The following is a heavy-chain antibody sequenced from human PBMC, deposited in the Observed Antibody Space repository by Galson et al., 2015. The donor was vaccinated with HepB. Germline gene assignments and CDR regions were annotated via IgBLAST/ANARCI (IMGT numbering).Heavy chain of an antibody. Sequence: SLRLSCAASGFAFSSSSMNWIRQAPGKGLEWISSITNSGTYIHYADSVRGRFTVSRDNAQNSLYLQMNSLRAEDTAVYYCARALVVIDHWYFDLWGRGALGTVSS. CDR1: GFAFSSSS. CDR2: ITNSGTYI. J-gene: IGHJ2*01. V-gene: IGHV3-21*01. D-gene: IGHD3-22*01. CDR3: ARALVVIDHWYFDL.